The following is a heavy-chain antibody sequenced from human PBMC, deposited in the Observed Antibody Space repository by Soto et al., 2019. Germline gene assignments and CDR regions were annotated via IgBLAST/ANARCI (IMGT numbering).Heavy chain of an antibody. D-gene: IGHD6-25*01. J-gene: IGHJ4*02. CDR3: TRVRLGSGRIAVY. Sequence: GGSLRLSCAASAFTFSDHYMDWVRQAPGKGLEWVGRIKNKAHSYTTEYAAPVKGRFTIPRDDSKNSVFLQMNRLKTDDTAVYLSTRVRLGSGRIAVYGGQRSLV. CDR2: IKNKAHSYTT. CDR1: AFTFSDHY. V-gene: IGHV3-72*01.